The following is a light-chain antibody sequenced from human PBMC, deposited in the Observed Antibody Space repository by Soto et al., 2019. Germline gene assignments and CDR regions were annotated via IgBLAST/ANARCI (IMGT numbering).Light chain of an antibody. V-gene: IGKV3-11*01. CDR3: QQRGDWPA. CDR1: LSLSSY. Sequence: EVVLTQFSATLSLSPGDRATLSCRASLSLSSYLTWYQQKPGQAPRLLFYDVSNRATGVPDRFTSSGSGTDFTLTISSLEPEDFAVYYCQQRGDWPAFGQGTKVEIK. CDR2: DVS. J-gene: IGKJ1*01.